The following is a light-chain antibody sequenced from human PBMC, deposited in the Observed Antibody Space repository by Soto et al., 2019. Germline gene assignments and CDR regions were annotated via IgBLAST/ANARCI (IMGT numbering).Light chain of an antibody. CDR1: RDIRYY. J-gene: IGKJ4*01. CDR3: QQYDNLLLI. V-gene: IGKV1-33*01. CDR2: DAS. Sequence: DIQMTQSPSSLSASVGDRVTITCQASRDIRYYLNWYQLKPGKAPKLLIYDASNLETGVPSRFSGSGSGTDFTFTISSLQPEDVATYYCQQYDNLLLIFGGGTKVEIK.